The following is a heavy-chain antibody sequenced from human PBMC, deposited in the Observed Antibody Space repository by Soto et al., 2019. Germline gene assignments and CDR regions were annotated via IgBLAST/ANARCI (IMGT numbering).Heavy chain of an antibody. J-gene: IGHJ5*02. CDR1: GGSISSSSYY. CDR2: IYYSGST. V-gene: IGHV4-39*01. D-gene: IGHD3-3*02. CDR3: ARHNIFVVVLEFRKNNWFDP. Sequence: PSETLSLTCTVSGGSISSSSYYWGWIRQPPGKGLEWIGSIYYSGSTYYNPSLKSRVTISVDTSKNQFSLKLSSVTAADTAVYYCARHNIFVVVLEFRKNNWFDPWGQGTLVTVSS.